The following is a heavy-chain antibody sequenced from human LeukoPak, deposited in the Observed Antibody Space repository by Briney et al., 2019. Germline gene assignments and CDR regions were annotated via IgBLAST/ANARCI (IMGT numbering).Heavy chain of an antibody. CDR3: ARDEMGATFFDY. CDR2: ISSSGHSI. D-gene: IGHD1-26*01. J-gene: IGHJ4*02. CDR1: GFTFSSYA. V-gene: IGHV3-23*01. Sequence: GGSLRLSCVASGFTFSSYAMSWVRQAPGKGLEWVSVISSSGHSIHYADSVKGRFTISRDNAKNTLYLQMNSLRAEDTAVYYCARDEMGATFFDYWGQGTLVTVSS.